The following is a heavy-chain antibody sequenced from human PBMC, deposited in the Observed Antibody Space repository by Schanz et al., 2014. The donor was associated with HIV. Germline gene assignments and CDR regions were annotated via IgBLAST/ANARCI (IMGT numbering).Heavy chain of an antibody. Sequence: QLQLQESGPGLVKPSETLSLTCTVSGGSISSSSYYWGWIRQPPGKGLEWIGSIYYSGSTYYNPSLKSRVTISVPTSKTQFSRKLIFRTAADTAVYYCASVCSGDTCFDYWGQGTLVTVSS. CDR2: IYYSGST. D-gene: IGHD2-15*01. V-gene: IGHV4-39*01. J-gene: IGHJ4*02. CDR1: GGSISSSSYY. CDR3: ASVCSGDTCFDY.